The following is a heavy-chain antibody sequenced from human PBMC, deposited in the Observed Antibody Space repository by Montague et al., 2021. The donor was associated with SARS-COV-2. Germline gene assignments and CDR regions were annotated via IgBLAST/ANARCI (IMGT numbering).Heavy chain of an antibody. D-gene: IGHD4-17*01. Sequence: SETLSLTCAVYGGSFDDDHWSWIRQPPGKGLEWIGDIKQSGRTNYNPSLKSRVTISVDTSKNQLSLKLSSVTAADTAVYYCARENTVTTFGGPYYIDSWGQGTLVTVSA. CDR1: GGSFDDDH. J-gene: IGHJ4*02. CDR2: IKQSGRT. V-gene: IGHV4-34*01. CDR3: ARENTVTTFGGPYYIDS.